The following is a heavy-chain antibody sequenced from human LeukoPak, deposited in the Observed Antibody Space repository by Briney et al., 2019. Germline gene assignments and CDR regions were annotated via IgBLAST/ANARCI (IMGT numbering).Heavy chain of an antibody. CDR1: GGSFSGYY. J-gene: IGHJ5*02. V-gene: IGHV4-34*01. Sequence: SETLSLTCAVYGGSFSGYYWSWIRQPPGKGLEWIGEINLSGSTNYSPSLKSRVTISVDTSKNQFSLKLSSVTAADTAVYYCARVGYDFWSGYYKRPTYRNWFDPWGQGTLVTVSS. D-gene: IGHD3-3*01. CDR2: INLSGST. CDR3: ARVGYDFWSGYYKRPTYRNWFDP.